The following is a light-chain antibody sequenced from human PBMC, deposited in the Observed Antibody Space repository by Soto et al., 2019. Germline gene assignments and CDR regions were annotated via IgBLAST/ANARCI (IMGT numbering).Light chain of an antibody. CDR2: AAS. CDR3: QHRSSWPPRVT. V-gene: IGKV1-9*01. CDR1: QGISTS. Sequence: DIQLTQSPSLLSASVGDRVTITCRASQGISTSLAWYQQKPGKAPKLLIYAASTVHSGVPSRFSGSGSGTDFTLIVSSLEPEDFAVYYCQHRSSWPPRVTFGGGTSVQIK. J-gene: IGKJ4*01.